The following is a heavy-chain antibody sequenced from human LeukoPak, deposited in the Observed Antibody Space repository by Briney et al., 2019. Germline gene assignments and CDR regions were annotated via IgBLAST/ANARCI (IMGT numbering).Heavy chain of an antibody. CDR3: ARVLGGYSYGFDY. Sequence: PGGSLRLSCAASGFTFSRYWMSWVRQAPGKGLEWVANIKQDGSEKYYVDSVKGRFTISRDNAKNSLYLQMNSLRAEDTAVYYCARVLGGYSYGFDYWGQGTLVTVSS. D-gene: IGHD5-18*01. CDR2: IKQDGSEK. V-gene: IGHV3-7*03. CDR1: GFTFSRYW. J-gene: IGHJ4*02.